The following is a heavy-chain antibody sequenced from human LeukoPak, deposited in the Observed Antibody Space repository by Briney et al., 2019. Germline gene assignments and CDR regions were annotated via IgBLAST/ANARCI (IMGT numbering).Heavy chain of an antibody. J-gene: IGHJ4*02. Sequence: ASVKVSCKASGYTFTSYDINWVRQATGQGLEWMGWMNPNSGNTGYAQKFRGRVTMTRNTSISTAYMELSSLRSEDTAVYYCARGSVLTGLFDYWGQGTLVTVSS. V-gene: IGHV1-8*01. CDR2: MNPNSGNT. D-gene: IGHD3-9*01. CDR3: ARGSVLTGLFDY. CDR1: GYTFTSYD.